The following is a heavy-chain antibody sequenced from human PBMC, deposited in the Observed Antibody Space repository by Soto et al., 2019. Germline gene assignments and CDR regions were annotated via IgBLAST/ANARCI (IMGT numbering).Heavy chain of an antibody. CDR1: GFIFSSYS. D-gene: IGHD2-15*01. V-gene: IGHV3-48*01. J-gene: IGHJ6*03. CDR3: ARDPRYCSGGNCYSSYYYYYLDV. CDR2: ISSSSDTI. Sequence: EVQLVESGGGLVQPGGSLRLSCAASGFIFSSYSMNWVRQAPGKGLEWVSYISSSSDTIYYADSVKGRFTISRDNAKNSLYLQMNSLRAEDTAVYYWARDPRYCSGGNCYSSYYYYYLDVWGIGTTVTVSS.